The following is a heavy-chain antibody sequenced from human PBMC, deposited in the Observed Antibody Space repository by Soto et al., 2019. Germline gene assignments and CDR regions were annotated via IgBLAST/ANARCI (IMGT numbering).Heavy chain of an antibody. V-gene: IGHV5-51*01. CDR3: ARHGGLGGVFTIFGVVTPPDYGMDV. J-gene: IGHJ6*02. D-gene: IGHD3-3*01. CDR1: GYSFTSYW. CDR2: IYPGDSDT. Sequence: PGESLKISCKGSGYSFTSYWIGWVRQMPGKGLEWMGIIYPGDSDTGYSPSFQGQVTISADKSISTAYLQWSSLKASDTAMYYCARHGGLGGVFTIFGVVTPPDYGMDVWGQGTTVTVSS.